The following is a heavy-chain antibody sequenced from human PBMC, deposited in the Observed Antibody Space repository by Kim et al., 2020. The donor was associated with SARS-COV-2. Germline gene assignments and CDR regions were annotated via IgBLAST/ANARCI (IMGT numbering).Heavy chain of an antibody. D-gene: IGHD3-9*01. Sequence: SVKVSCKASGGTFSSYAISWVRQAPGQGLEWMGGIIPIFGTANYAQKFQGRVTITADESTSTAYMELSSLRSEDTAVYYCAREKVDYDILLGSTEGVWFDPWGQGTLVTVSS. CDR3: AREKVDYDILLGSTEGVWFDP. CDR1: GGTFSSYA. CDR2: IIPIFGTA. J-gene: IGHJ5*02. V-gene: IGHV1-69*13.